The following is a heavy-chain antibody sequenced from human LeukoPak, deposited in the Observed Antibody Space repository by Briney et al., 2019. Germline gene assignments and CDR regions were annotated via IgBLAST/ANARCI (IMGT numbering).Heavy chain of an antibody. V-gene: IGHV1-58*01. J-gene: IGHJ6*04. CDR1: GFTFTSSA. CDR2: IVVGSGNT. Sequence: ASVKVSCKASGFTFTSSAVQWVRQARGQRLEWIGWIVVGSGNTNYAQKFQERVTITRDMSTSTAYMELSSLRSEDTAVYYCAAADYYGSGSYYSSVYGMDVWGKGTTVTVSS. D-gene: IGHD3-10*01. CDR3: AAADYYGSGSYYSSVYGMDV.